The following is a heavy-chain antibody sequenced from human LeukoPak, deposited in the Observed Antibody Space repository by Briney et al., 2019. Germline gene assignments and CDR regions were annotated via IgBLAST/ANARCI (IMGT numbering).Heavy chain of an antibody. CDR2: INHSGST. V-gene: IGHV4-34*01. Sequence: SETLSLTCAVYGGSFSGYYWSWIRQPPGKGLERIGEINHSGSTNYNPSLKSRVTISVDTSKNQFSLKLSSVTAADTAVYYCARLCDDSSGLWSRHDPLYYFDYWGQETLVTVSS. CDR1: GGSFSGYY. CDR3: ARLCDDSSGLWSRHDPLYYFDY. J-gene: IGHJ4*02. D-gene: IGHD3-22*01.